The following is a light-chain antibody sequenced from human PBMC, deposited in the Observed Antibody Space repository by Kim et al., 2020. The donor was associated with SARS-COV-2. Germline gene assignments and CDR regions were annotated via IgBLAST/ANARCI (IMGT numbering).Light chain of an antibody. J-gene: IGKJ1*01. CDR2: DAS. CDR1: QDIGSA. V-gene: IGKV1D-13*01. CDR3: QQFINYPRT. Sequence: GDRVTITCRASQDIGSALAWYQQKPGKAPKLLIYDASSLEGGVPSRFTGSGSGTDFTLTISSLQPEDFATYYCQQFINYPRTFGQGTKVDIK.